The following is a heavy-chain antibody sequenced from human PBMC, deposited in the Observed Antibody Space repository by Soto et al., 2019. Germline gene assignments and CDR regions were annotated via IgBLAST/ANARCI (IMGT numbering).Heavy chain of an antibody. CDR2: ISYDGSNE. J-gene: IGHJ4*02. V-gene: IGHV3-30*03. Sequence: PGGSLRLSCAASGFTFSSFGMHWVRQAPGKGLEWVAIISYDGSNEYYADSVKGRFTISRDNSKNTLYLQMSSLRSEDTAVYYCARGIYSGYDYSLIPYFDYWGQGTLVTVSS. CDR1: GFTFSSFG. D-gene: IGHD5-12*01. CDR3: ARGIYSGYDYSLIPYFDY.